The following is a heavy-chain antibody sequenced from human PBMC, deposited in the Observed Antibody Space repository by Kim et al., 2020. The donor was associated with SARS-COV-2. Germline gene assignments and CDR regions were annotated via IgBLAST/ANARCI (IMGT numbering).Heavy chain of an antibody. Sequence: PSLKSRVTISVDTSKNQFSLKLSSVTAADTAVYYCARFRPYYYYYYGMDVWGQGTTVTVSS. V-gene: IGHV4-59*01. CDR3: ARFRPYYYYYYGMDV. J-gene: IGHJ6*02.